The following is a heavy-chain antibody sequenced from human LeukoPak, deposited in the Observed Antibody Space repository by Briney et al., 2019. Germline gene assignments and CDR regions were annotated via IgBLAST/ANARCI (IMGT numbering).Heavy chain of an antibody. CDR1: GFTLRGHD. J-gene: IGHJ2*01. D-gene: IGHD7-27*01. V-gene: IGHV3-13*01. Sequence: GGSLRLSCAASGFTLRGHDMHWARQTPGKGLELVSAIGTAGETYYPGSLEDRFTISRENAKNFLYLQMNSLGAGDTAVYYCARDEIPGDDNWYFDLWGRGTLVTVSS. CDR2: IGTAGET. CDR3: ARDEIPGDDNWYFDL.